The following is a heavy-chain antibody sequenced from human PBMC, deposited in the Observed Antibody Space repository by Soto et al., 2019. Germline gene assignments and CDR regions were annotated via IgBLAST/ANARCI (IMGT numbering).Heavy chain of an antibody. V-gene: IGHV3-30*18. CDR3: AKSADYYGSGRSVVPYYGMDV. J-gene: IGHJ6*02. CDR1: GFTFSSYG. CDR2: ISYDGSNK. D-gene: IGHD3-10*01. Sequence: GGSLRLSCAASGFTFSSYGMHWVRQAPGKGLEWVAVISYDGSNKYYADSVKGRFTISRDNSKNTLYLQMNSLRAEDTAVYYCAKSADYYGSGRSVVPYYGMDVRGQGTTVTVSS.